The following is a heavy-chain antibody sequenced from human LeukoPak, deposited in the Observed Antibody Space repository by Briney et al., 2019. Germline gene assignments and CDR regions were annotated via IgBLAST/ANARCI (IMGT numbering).Heavy chain of an antibody. V-gene: IGHV3-33*06. CDR3: AKAVSGDYDILTGYYY. J-gene: IGHJ4*02. Sequence: GGSLRLSCAASGFTFSSYGMHWVRQAPGKGLEWVAVIWYDGSNKYYADSVKGRFTISRDNSKNTLYLQMNSLRAEDMAVYYCAKAVSGDYDILTGYYYWGQGTLVTVSS. CDR1: GFTFSSYG. D-gene: IGHD3-9*01. CDR2: IWYDGSNK.